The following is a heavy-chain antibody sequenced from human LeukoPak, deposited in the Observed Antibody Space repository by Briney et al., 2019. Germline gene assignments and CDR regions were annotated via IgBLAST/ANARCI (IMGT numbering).Heavy chain of an antibody. J-gene: IGHJ4*02. Sequence: SETLSLTCTVSGGSISSYYWSWIRQPPGKGLEWIGYIYYSGSTNYNPSLKSRVTISVDTSKNQFSLKLSSVTAADTAVYYCARDSYYYASGSYSYFDYWGQGTLVTVSS. CDR2: IYYSGST. V-gene: IGHV4-59*01. CDR1: GGSISSYY. CDR3: ARDSYYYASGSYSYFDY. D-gene: IGHD3-10*01.